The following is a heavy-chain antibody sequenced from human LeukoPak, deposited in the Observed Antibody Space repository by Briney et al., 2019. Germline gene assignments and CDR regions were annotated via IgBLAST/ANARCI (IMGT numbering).Heavy chain of an antibody. J-gene: IGHJ4*02. V-gene: IGHV3-7*01. CDR2: IKQDGSEK. Sequence: GGSLRLSCAASGFTFSSYWMSWVRQPPGKGLEWVANIKQDGSEKYYVDSVKGRFTISRDNAKNSLYLQMNSLRAEDTAVYYCARDNWNYVNDCWGQGTLVTVSS. CDR1: GFTFSSYW. D-gene: IGHD1-7*01. CDR3: ARDNWNYVNDC.